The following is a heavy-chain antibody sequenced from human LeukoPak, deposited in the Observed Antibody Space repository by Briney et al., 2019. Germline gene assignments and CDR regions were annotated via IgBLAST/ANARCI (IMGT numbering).Heavy chain of an antibody. CDR2: INWNSGSI. D-gene: IGHD1-26*01. CDR1: GFSFDDYA. V-gene: IGHV3-9*01. J-gene: IGHJ3*02. CDR3: AKDMMAIVGGTTSAFDM. Sequence: GGSLRLSCAASGFSFDDYAMHWARQAPGKGLEGVSGINWNSGSIDYAESVKGRFTISRDNAKNSLYLQVNSLRAEDTALYYCAKDMMAIVGGTTSAFDMWGQGTMVTVSS.